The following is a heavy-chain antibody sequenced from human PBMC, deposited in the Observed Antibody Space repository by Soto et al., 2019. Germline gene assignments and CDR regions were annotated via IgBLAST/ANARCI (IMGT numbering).Heavy chain of an antibody. D-gene: IGHD3-10*01. CDR1: GGSFSGYC. Sequence: SETLSLTCAVYGGSFSGYCWSWIRQPPGKGLEWIEEINHSGSTNYNPSLKSRVSISVDTSKKKFSLKLSSVTAADPAVYYCARVMVRELQHGLFDPGGQGTLVT. CDR2: INHSGST. J-gene: IGHJ5*02. CDR3: ARVMVRELQHGLFDP. V-gene: IGHV4-34*01.